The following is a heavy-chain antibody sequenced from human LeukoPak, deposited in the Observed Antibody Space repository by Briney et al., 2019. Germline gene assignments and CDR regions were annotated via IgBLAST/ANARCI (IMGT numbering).Heavy chain of an antibody. CDR2: INHSGST. D-gene: IGHD4-17*01. V-gene: IGHV4-34*01. CDR3: ARSIMTSVTTFGY. Sequence: SETLSLTCAVYGGSLSGYYWSWIRQPPGKELEWIGEINHSGSTNYNPSLKSRVTISKDTSKSQFSLKLSSVTAADTAVYFCARSIMTSVTTFGYWGQGTLVTVSS. CDR1: GGSLSGYY. J-gene: IGHJ4*02.